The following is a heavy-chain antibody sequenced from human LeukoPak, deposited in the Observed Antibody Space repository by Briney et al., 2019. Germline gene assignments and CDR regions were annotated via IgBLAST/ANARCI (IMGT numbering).Heavy chain of an antibody. J-gene: IGHJ4*02. CDR1: EYRFNSYW. D-gene: IGHD6-19*01. Sequence: GASLRIFCKGSEYRFNSYWIGWVRPMPGKGLEWMGRIDPSDSYTNYSPSFQGHVTISADKSISTAYLQWSSLKASDTAMYYCARLLRQWLVRRGYYFDYWGQGTLVTVSS. CDR2: IDPSDSYT. V-gene: IGHV5-10-1*01. CDR3: ARLLRQWLVRRGYYFDY.